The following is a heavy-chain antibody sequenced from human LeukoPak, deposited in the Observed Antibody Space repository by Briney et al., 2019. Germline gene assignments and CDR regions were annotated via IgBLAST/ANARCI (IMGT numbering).Heavy chain of an antibody. V-gene: IGHV4-61*02. D-gene: IGHD3-22*01. CDR3: ARPSTYYYDSTGHGAFAI. J-gene: IGHJ3*02. CDR2: IYASGST. CDR1: GGSIRNLNYY. Sequence: SETLSLTCTVSGGSIRNLNYYWSWIRQPAGKGLDWIGRIYASGSTNYNPSLKSRVTISVDTSKNQFSLKLSSVTATDMAVYYCARPSTYYYDSTGHGAFAIWGQRTMVTVSS.